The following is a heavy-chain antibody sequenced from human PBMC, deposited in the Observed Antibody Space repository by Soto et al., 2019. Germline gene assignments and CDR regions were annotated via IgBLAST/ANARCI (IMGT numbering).Heavy chain of an antibody. V-gene: IGHV4-31*03. D-gene: IGHD5-12*01. Sequence: SETLSLTCSVSGGSIVRGSFYWGWIRQHPGKGLEWIGYIYYSGSTYYNPSLKSRVTISVDTSKNQFSLKLSSVTAADTAVYYCAANIVATYWDYWGQGTLVTVSS. CDR2: IYYSGST. J-gene: IGHJ4*02. CDR1: GGSIVRGSFY. CDR3: AANIVATYWDY.